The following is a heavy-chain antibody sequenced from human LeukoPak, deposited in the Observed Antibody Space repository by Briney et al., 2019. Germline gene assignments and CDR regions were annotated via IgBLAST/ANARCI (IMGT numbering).Heavy chain of an antibody. CDR3: ARGIGYCSSTSCYRGFDP. V-gene: IGHV4-31*03. D-gene: IGHD2-2*01. J-gene: IGHJ5*02. Sequence: SETLSLTCTVSGGSISSGGYYWSWIRQHPGKGLEWIGYIYYSGSSYYNPSLKSRVTISVDTSKNQFTLKLSSVTAADTAVYYCARGIGYCSSTSCYRGFDPWGQGTLVTVSS. CDR2: IYYSGSS. CDR1: GGSISSGGYY.